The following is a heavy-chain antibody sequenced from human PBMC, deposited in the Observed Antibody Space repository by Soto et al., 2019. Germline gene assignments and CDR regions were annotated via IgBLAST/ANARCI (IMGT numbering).Heavy chain of an antibody. Sequence: GGSLRLSCAASGFTFSSYEMNWVRQAPGKGLEWVSYISSSGSTIYYADSVKGRFTISRDNAKDSLYLQMNSLRAEDTAVYYCARVRFWDYYDGMDVWSQGTTVTGSS. CDR3: ARVRFWDYYDGMDV. CDR1: GFTFSSYE. D-gene: IGHD3-3*01. CDR2: ISSSGSTI. V-gene: IGHV3-48*03. J-gene: IGHJ6*02.